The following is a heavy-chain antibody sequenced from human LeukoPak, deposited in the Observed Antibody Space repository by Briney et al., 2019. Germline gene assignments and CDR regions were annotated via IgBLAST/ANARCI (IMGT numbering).Heavy chain of an antibody. CDR1: GFTFSSYS. J-gene: IGHJ4*01. Sequence: SGGSLRLSCAASGFTFSSYSMNWVRQAPGKSLEWVSSISRSSSYICYADSVKGRFTISRDNPKNSLYPQMNTKRAEDTAVYYCARQVGAIYFDYWGHGTLVTVSS. CDR3: ARQVGAIYFDY. CDR2: ISRSSSYI. V-gene: IGHV3-21*01. D-gene: IGHD1-26*01.